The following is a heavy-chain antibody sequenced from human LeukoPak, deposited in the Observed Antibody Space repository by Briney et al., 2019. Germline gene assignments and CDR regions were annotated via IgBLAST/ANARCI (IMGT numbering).Heavy chain of an antibody. V-gene: IGHV3-7*03. CDR3: AKGGILLPYDAFDI. CDR1: RFTFSNYW. Sequence: GGSLRLSCAASRFTFSNYWMNWFRQAPGKGLEWVANINQDGSEKNYVDSVKGRFTISRDNSKNSLYLQMNSLRTEDTALYYCAKGGILLPYDAFDIWGQGTMVTVSS. D-gene: IGHD2-15*01. J-gene: IGHJ3*02. CDR2: INQDGSEK.